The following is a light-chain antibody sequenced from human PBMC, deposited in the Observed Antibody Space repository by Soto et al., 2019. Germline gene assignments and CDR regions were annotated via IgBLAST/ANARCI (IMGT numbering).Light chain of an antibody. Sequence: SALTQPASVSGSPGQSITISCAGTSSDVGGYNYVSWYQQHPGNAPKLMIYEVSNRPSGVSNRFSGSKSGNTASLTISGLQAEDEADYYCSSYTSSSTWVFGTGTKVTVL. CDR3: SSYTSSSTWV. CDR1: SSDVGGYNY. V-gene: IGLV2-14*01. J-gene: IGLJ1*01. CDR2: EVS.